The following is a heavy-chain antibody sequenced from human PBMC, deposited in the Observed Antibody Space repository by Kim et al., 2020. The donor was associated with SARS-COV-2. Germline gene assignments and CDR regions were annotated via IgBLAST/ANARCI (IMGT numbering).Heavy chain of an antibody. J-gene: IGHJ6*02. CDR1: GSDLSDLS. Sequence: ASVKVSCKVSGSDLSDLSLHWVRQAPGKGLEWIGGFDREDDEINYARKFQNRIILTEDTSTDTSYMELSSLTSEDSALYLCGVDVPPEPGIAAGGWRFHYSYAMDVWGQGTTVTVSS. CDR3: GVDVPPEPGIAAGGWRFHYSYAMDV. V-gene: IGHV1-24*01. CDR2: FDREDDEI. D-gene: IGHD6-13*01.